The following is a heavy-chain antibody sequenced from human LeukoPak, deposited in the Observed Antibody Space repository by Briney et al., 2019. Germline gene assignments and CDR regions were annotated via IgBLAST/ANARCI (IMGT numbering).Heavy chain of an antibody. CDR2: INHSGST. V-gene: IGHV4-34*01. CDR1: GGSFSGYY. J-gene: IGHJ5*02. Sequence: SETLSLTCAVYGGSFSGYYWSWIRQPPGKGLEWIGEINHSGSTNYNPSLKSRVTISVDTYKNQFSLKLSSVTAADTAVYYCARGRAYSSSWYEYWRRWFDPWGQGTLVTVSS. D-gene: IGHD6-13*01. CDR3: ARGRAYSSSWYEYWRRWFDP.